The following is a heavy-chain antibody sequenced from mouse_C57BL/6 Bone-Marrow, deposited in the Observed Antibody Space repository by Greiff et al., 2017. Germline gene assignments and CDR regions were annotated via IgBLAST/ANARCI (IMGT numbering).Heavy chain of an antibody. V-gene: IGHV3-1*01. CDR2: ISYSGST. CDR1: GYSITSGYD. Sequence: EVKLVESGPGMVKPSQSLSLTCTVTGYSITSGYDWHWIRHFPGNKLEWMGYISYSGSTNYNPSLKSRISITHDTSKNHFFLKLNSVTTEDTATYYCARADSNYPAWFAYWGQGTLVTVSA. D-gene: IGHD2-5*01. CDR3: ARADSNYPAWFAY. J-gene: IGHJ3*01.